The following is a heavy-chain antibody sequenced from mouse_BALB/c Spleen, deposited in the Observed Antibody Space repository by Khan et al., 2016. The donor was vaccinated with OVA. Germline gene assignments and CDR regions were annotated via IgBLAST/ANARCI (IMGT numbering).Heavy chain of an antibody. CDR2: ISYSGST. Sequence: VQLQQSGPSLVKPSQTLSLTCSVTGDSITSGYWNWIRKFPGTKLEYMGYISYSGSTYYNPSLTSRISITRDTSKNQYYLQLNSVTTEDTATYYCARDDYDYDGAFAYWGQGTLVTVSA. V-gene: IGHV3-8*02. J-gene: IGHJ3*01. D-gene: IGHD2-4*01. CDR3: ARDDYDYDGAFAY. CDR1: GDSITSGY.